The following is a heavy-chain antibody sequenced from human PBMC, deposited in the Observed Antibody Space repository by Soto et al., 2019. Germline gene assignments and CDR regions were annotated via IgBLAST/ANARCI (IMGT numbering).Heavy chain of an antibody. J-gene: IGHJ5*02. CDR3: ARESKYDTSGYPPWFAP. CDR2: IYYSGST. D-gene: IGHD3-22*01. V-gene: IGHV4-31*03. CDR1: VASISSGGYY. Sequence: QVQLQELGPGLVKPSQTLSLTCTVSVASISSGGYYWSWIRQHPGEGLEWIGYIYYSGSTSYNPSLKGRVTISVDTSKNQFSLKLSSVTDAGTAVYYCARESKYDTSGYPPWFAPWGQGTLVTVSS.